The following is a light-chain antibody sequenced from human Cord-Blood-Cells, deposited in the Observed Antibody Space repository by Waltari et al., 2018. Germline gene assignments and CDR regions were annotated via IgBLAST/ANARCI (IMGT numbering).Light chain of an antibody. CDR3: SSYTSSSTLV. Sequence: QSALTQPASVSGSPGQSLTISCTGTSSDVGGYNYVSWYQQHPGKAPKLMIYDVSNRPSGVSNRFSGSKSGNTASLTISGLQAEDEADYYCSSYTSSSTLVIGGGTKLTVL. J-gene: IGLJ3*02. V-gene: IGLV2-14*03. CDR1: SSDVGGYNY. CDR2: DVS.